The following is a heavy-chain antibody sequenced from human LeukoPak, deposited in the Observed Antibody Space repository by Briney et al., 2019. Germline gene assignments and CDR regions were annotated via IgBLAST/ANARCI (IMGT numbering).Heavy chain of an antibody. J-gene: IGHJ4*02. D-gene: IGHD1-26*01. CDR2: INPNSGGA. V-gene: IGHV1-2*02. Sequence: ASVKVSCKASGYTFSGYYMHWVRQAPGQGLEWMGWINPNSGGANYAQNFQGRVTMTRDTSISTAYMELSRLRSDDTAVYYCARVSSSGSYYSLDYWGQGTLVTVSS. CDR3: ARVSSSGSYYSLDY. CDR1: GYTFSGYY.